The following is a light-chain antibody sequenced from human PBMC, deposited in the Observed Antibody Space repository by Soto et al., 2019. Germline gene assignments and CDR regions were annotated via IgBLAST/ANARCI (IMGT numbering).Light chain of an antibody. CDR2: GVS. J-gene: IGLJ1*01. V-gene: IGLV2-14*01. CDR1: SSDVGGHNY. Sequence: QSALTQPASVSGSPGQSITISCTGTSSDVGGHNYVSWYQQHPGKAPKLMIYGVSNRPSGVSNRFSGSKSGNTASLTISGLQAEGEADYYCSSYTSSSTAFVFGTGTKLTVL. CDR3: SSYTSSSTAFV.